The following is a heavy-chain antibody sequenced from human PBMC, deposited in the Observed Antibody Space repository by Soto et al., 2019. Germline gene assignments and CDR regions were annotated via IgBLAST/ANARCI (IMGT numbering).Heavy chain of an antibody. CDR3: ARDQVATGSYYHSYYGMDV. J-gene: IGHJ6*02. D-gene: IGHD3-10*01. V-gene: IGHV3-30-3*01. CDR1: GFTFSSYA. CDR2: ISYDGINK. Sequence: GGSLRLSCAASGFTFSSYAMHWVRQAPGKGLEWVALISYDGINKYYADSVKGRFTTSRDNSENTLYLQMNNLRAEDTAVYYCARDQVATGSYYHSYYGMDVWGQGTTVTVSS.